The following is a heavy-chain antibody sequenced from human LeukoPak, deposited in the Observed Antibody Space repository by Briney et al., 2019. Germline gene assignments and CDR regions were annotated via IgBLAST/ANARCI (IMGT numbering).Heavy chain of an antibody. D-gene: IGHD3-22*01. V-gene: IGHV4-39*01. J-gene: IGHJ2*01. CDR3: ARGATMIVVVIHDWYFDL. CDR1: GGSISSSSYY. CDR2: IYYTRST. Sequence: SETLSLTCTVSGGSISSSSYYWGWIRQPPGKGLEWIGSIYYTRSTYYNPSLKSRVTISVDTSKNQFSLKLTSVTAADTAVYYCARGATMIVVVIHDWYFDLWGRGTLVTVSS.